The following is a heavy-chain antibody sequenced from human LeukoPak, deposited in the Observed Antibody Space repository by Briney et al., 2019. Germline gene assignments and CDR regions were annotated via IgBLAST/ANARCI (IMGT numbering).Heavy chain of an antibody. CDR3: AKDFVTMVRGVSHYFDY. V-gene: IGHV3-33*06. CDR1: GFTFSSYG. J-gene: IGHJ4*02. D-gene: IGHD3-10*01. Sequence: GGSLRLSCAASGFTFSSYGMHWVRQAPGKGLELVAVIWYDGSNKYYADSVKGRFTISRDNSKNTLYLQMNSLRAEDTAVYYCAKDFVTMVRGVSHYFDYWGQGTLVTVSS. CDR2: IWYDGSNK.